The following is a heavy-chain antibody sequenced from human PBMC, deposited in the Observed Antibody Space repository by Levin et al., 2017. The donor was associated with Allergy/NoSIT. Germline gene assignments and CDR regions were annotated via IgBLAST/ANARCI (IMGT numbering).Heavy chain of an antibody. CDR1: GFTFSDYW. V-gene: IGHV3-74*01. D-gene: IGHD3-22*01. CDR3: ASHHFDSRGFYLN. Sequence: GGSLRLSCAASGFTFSDYWIHWVRQAPGKGLVWVSRINGGGSTINYADSVKGRFTISRDNAKNTVYLQMNSLRAEDTAVYFCASHHFDSRGFYLNWGQGTLVTVSS. J-gene: IGHJ4*02. CDR2: INGGGSTI.